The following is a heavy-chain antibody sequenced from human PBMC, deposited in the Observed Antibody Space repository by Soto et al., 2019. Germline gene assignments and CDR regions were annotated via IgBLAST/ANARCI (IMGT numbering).Heavy chain of an antibody. CDR3: TTVVVVVAATDYYNYMDV. Sequence: EVQLVESGGGLVKPGGSLRLSCAASGFTFSNAWMSWVRQAPGKGLEWVGRIKSKTDGGTTDYAAPVKGRFTISRDDSKNTLYLQMNSLKTEDTAVYYCTTVVVVVAATDYYNYMDVWGKGTTVTVSS. D-gene: IGHD2-15*01. CDR2: IKSKTDGGTT. J-gene: IGHJ6*03. V-gene: IGHV3-15*01. CDR1: GFTFSNAW.